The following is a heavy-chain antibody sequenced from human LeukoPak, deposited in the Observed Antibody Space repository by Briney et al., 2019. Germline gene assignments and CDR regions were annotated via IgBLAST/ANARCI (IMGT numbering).Heavy chain of an antibody. CDR1: GFTFSRYS. Sequence: PGGSLRLSCAASGFTFSRYSMNWVRQAPGKGLEWVSGIVGSGVTTYYADSVKGRFTISRDNSKNTLYLHMNSLRAEDTAVYYCARDRGDYVLYYFDYWGQGTLVTVSS. CDR2: IVGSGVTT. D-gene: IGHD4-17*01. CDR3: ARDRGDYVLYYFDY. J-gene: IGHJ4*02. V-gene: IGHV3-23*01.